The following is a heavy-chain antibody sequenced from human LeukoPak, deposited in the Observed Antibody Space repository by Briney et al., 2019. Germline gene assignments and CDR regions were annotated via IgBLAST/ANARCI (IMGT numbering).Heavy chain of an antibody. CDR2: ISSSSYI. V-gene: IGHV3-21*01. D-gene: IGHD2-2*01. CDR3: ARDRILPSSTILTALDY. CDR1: GFTFSSYS. Sequence: GGSLRLSCAASGFTFSSYSMNWVRQAPGKGLEWVSSISSSSYIYYADSVKGRFTISRDNAKNSLYLQMNSLRAEDTAVYYCARDRILPSSTILTALDYWGQGTLVTVSS. J-gene: IGHJ4*02.